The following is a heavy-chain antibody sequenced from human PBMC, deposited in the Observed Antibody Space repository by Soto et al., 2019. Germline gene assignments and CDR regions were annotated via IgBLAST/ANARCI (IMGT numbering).Heavy chain of an antibody. D-gene: IGHD4-4*01. CDR2: IYYSGST. V-gene: IGHV4-31*03. CDR3: ARVVDYSKYRIGYYYYMDV. CDR1: GGSISSGGYY. J-gene: IGHJ6*03. Sequence: QVQLQESGPGLVKPSQTLSLTCTVSGGSISSGGYYWSWIRQHPGKGLEWIGYIYYSGSTYYNPSLKSRVTKPIDTSKNQFYQKMSSVRAADTAVYYSARVVDYSKYRIGYYYYMDVWGKGTTVTVSS.